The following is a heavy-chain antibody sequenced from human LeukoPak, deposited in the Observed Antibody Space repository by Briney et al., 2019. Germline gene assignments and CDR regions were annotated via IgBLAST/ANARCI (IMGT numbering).Heavy chain of an antibody. J-gene: IGHJ1*01. CDR1: GGTFSSYA. D-gene: IGHD4-17*01. Sequence: SVKVSCKASGGTFSSYAISWVRQAPGQGLEWMGGIISIFGTANYAQKFQGRVTITADESTSTAYMELSSLRSEDTAVYYCAGSTVTRLAEYFQHWGQGTLVTVSS. CDR2: IISIFGTA. V-gene: IGHV1-69*01. CDR3: AGSTVTRLAEYFQH.